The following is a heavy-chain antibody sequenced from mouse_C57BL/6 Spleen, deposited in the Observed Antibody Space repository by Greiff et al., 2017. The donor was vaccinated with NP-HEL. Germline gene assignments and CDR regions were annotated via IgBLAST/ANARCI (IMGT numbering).Heavy chain of an antibody. CDR2: IRNKANNHAT. CDR3: TREDGYYGGFAY. CDR1: GFTFSDAW. V-gene: IGHV6-6*01. D-gene: IGHD2-3*01. Sequence: EVKLMESGGGLVQPGGSMKLSCAASGFTFSDAWMDWVRQSPEKGLEWVAEIRNKANNHATYYAESVKGRFTISRDDSKSSVYLQMNSLRAEDTGIYYCTREDGYYGGFAYWGQGTLVTVSA. J-gene: IGHJ3*01.